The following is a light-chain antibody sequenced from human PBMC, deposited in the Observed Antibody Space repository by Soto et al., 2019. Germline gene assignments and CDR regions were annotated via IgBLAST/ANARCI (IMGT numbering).Light chain of an antibody. CDR3: SSYLNYNSEV. Sequence: QSALTQPPSASGSPGESVTISCTGTNTDVGGYNYVSWYQRHPGKAPKLIIYEVNKRTSGVTDRFSGSKSGNTASLTVSGFQVEDEADYYCSSYLNYNSEVFGTGTKVTVL. J-gene: IGLJ1*01. V-gene: IGLV2-8*01. CDR2: EVN. CDR1: NTDVGGYNY.